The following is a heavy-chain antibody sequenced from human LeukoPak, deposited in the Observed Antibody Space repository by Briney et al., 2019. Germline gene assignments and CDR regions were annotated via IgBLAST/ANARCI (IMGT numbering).Heavy chain of an antibody. CDR2: ISYDGSNK. J-gene: IGHJ5*02. D-gene: IGHD3-9*01. V-gene: IGHV3-30-3*01. CDR1: GFTFSSYA. Sequence: PGGSLRLSCAASGFTFSSYAMHWGRQAPGKGLEWVAVISYDGSNKYYADSVKGRFTISRDNSKNTLYLQMNSLRAEDTAVYYCARDRYESFDWLSNSNWFDPWGQGTLVTVSS. CDR3: ARDRYESFDWLSNSNWFDP.